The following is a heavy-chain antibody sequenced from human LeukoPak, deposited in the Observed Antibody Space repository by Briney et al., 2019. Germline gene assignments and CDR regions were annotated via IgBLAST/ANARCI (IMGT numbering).Heavy chain of an antibody. CDR3: ARDDWGITRVRFYYYYGMDV. V-gene: IGHV1-8*01. D-gene: IGHD1-20*01. CDR2: MNPNSGNT. CDR1: GYTFTSYD. J-gene: IGHJ6*02. Sequence: ASVKVSCKASGYTFTSYDINWVRQATGQGLECVGWMNPNSGNTGYAQKFQGRVTMTRNTSISTAYMELSSLRSEDTAVYYCARDDWGITRVRFYYYYGMDVWGQGTTVTVSS.